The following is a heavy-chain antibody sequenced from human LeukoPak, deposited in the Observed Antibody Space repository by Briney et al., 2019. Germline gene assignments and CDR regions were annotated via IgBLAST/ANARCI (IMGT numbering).Heavy chain of an antibody. CDR3: AKDTTATREAPDY. CDR1: GFTFSSYG. CDR2: ISYDGSNK. V-gene: IGHV3-30*18. Sequence: GGSLRLSCAASGFTFSSYGMHWVRQAPGKGLEWVAVISYDGSNKYYADSVKGRFAISRDNSKNTLYLQMNSLRAEDTAVYYCAKDTTATREAPDYWGQGTLVTVSS. D-gene: IGHD4-17*01. J-gene: IGHJ4*02.